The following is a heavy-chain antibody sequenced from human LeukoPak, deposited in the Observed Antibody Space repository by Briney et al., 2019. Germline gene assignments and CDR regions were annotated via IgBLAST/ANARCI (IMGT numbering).Heavy chain of an antibody. CDR1: GFTFSNYA. J-gene: IGHJ4*02. Sequence: GESLKISCAASGFTFSNYAMSWVRQAPGKGLEWVSSLRASDGSTHYGDFAKGRFTISRDNSKNTLYLQMNSLRAEDTAVYYCAKRYFGNYYFDHWGQGTLVTVSS. CDR2: LRASDGST. D-gene: IGHD3-9*01. V-gene: IGHV3-23*01. CDR3: AKRYFGNYYFDH.